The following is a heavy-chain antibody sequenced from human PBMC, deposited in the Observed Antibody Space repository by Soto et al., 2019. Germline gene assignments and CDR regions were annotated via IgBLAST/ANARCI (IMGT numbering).Heavy chain of an antibody. J-gene: IGHJ5*02. Sequence: GSGPTLVNPTQTLTLTCTFSGFSLDTFGLGVAWIRQPPGKALEWLAAIYWDDDKRYSLSLENKVTISKDSSKNQVVLTLTNVDSVNTATYYCASRKGGYCSSTSCQGYFDPWGQGTPVTVSS. V-gene: IGHV2-5*02. D-gene: IGHD2-2*01. CDR1: GFSLDTFGLG. CDR2: IYWDDDK. CDR3: ASRKGGYCSSTSCQGYFDP.